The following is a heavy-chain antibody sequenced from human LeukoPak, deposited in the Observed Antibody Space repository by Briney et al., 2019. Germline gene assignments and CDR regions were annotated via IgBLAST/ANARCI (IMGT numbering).Heavy chain of an antibody. CDR2: ISSSSSYI. CDR1: GITFSSYG. V-gene: IGHV3-21*01. CDR3: ARARQNYYMDV. Sequence: GGSLRLSCAASGITFSSYGMNWVRQAPGKGLEWVSSISSSSSYIYYADSVKGRFTISRDNAKNSLYLQMNSLRAEDTAVYYCARARQNYYMDVWGKGTTVTVSS. J-gene: IGHJ6*03.